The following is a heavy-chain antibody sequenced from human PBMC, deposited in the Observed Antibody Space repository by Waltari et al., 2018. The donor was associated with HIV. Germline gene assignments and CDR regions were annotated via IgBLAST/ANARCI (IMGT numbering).Heavy chain of an antibody. D-gene: IGHD3-22*01. Sequence: QVQLQESGPGLVKPSQTLSLTCTVSGGSISSGSYYWSWIRQPAGKGLEWIGRIYTSGRTNYHPSLKSRVTISVDTSKNPFSLKLSSVTAADTAVYYCARGAYYYDSSGYEGGLDYWGQGTLVTVSS. CDR2: IYTSGRT. CDR3: ARGAYYYDSSGYEGGLDY. V-gene: IGHV4-61*02. CDR1: GGSISSGSYY. J-gene: IGHJ4*02.